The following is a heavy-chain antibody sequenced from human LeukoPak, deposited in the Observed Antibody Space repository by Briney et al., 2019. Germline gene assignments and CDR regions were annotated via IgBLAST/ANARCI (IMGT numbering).Heavy chain of an antibody. J-gene: IGHJ4*02. CDR2: INHSGST. CDR1: GGSFSGYY. D-gene: IGHD5-12*01. Sequence: SETLSLTCAVYGGSFSGYYWSWIRQPPGKGLEWIGEINHSGSTNCNPSLKSRVTISVDTSKNHFSLKLSSATAADTAVYYCARVRATGAFDNWGQGTLVTVSS. V-gene: IGHV4-34*01. CDR3: ARVRATGAFDN.